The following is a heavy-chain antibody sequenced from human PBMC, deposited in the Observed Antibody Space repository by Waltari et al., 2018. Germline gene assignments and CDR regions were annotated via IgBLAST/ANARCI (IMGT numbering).Heavy chain of an antibody. J-gene: IGHJ4*02. V-gene: IGHV1-69*12. CDR1: GGTFSSYA. CDR3: ARGGSSSWYEYYFDY. CDR2: IIPSCGTA. Sequence: QVQLVQSGAEVKKPGSSVKVSCKASGGTFSSYAISWVRQAPGQGLEWMGGIIPSCGTANYEQKCQGRVTITADEATSTAYMELSSLRSEDTAVYYCARGGSSSWYEYYFDYWGQGTLVTVSS. D-gene: IGHD6-13*01.